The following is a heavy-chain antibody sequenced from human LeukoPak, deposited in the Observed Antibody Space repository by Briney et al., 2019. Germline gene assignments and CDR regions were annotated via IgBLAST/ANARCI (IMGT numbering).Heavy chain of an antibody. Sequence: GGSLRLSCAASGFTFSSYAMHWVRQAPGKGLEWVAVISYDGSNKYYADSVKGRFTISRDNSKNTLYLQMNSLRAEDTAVYYCARDGGYSYGQGVFDYWGQGTLVTVSS. J-gene: IGHJ4*02. V-gene: IGHV3-30*04. CDR3: ARDGGYSYGQGVFDY. D-gene: IGHD5-18*01. CDR1: GFTFSSYA. CDR2: ISYDGSNK.